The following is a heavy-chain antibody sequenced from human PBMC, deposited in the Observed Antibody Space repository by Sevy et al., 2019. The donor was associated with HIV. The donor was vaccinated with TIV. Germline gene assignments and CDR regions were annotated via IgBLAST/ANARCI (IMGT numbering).Heavy chain of an antibody. D-gene: IGHD6-19*01. CDR1: GFTFSSYW. V-gene: IGHV3-7*01. CDR2: IKQDGSEK. CDR3: AREGSSGVGVNFDY. Sequence: GGSLRLSCAASGFTFSSYWMSWVRQAPGKGLEWVANIKQDGSEKYYVDSVKGRFTISRDNAKNSLYLQMNSLRAEDTAVYYGAREGSSGVGVNFDYWGQGTLVTVSS. J-gene: IGHJ4*02.